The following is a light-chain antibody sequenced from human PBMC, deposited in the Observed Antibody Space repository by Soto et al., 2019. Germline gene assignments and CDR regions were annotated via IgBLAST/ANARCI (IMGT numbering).Light chain of an antibody. CDR3: QQSGSSPRHT. CDR2: GAS. CDR1: QSVSSSY. V-gene: IGKV3-20*01. J-gene: IGKJ2*01. Sequence: EIVLTQSPGTLSLSPGERATLSCRASQSVSSSYLAWYQQKPGQAPRLLIYGASSRATGIPDRFSGSGSGTDFTLTISRLEPEDFVVYYCQQSGSSPRHTFGQGTTLEIK.